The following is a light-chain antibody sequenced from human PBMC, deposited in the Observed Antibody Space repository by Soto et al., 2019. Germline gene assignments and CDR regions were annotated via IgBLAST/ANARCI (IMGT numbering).Light chain of an antibody. CDR2: EGS. CDR3: CSYAGSSTYV. J-gene: IGLJ1*01. CDR1: SGDVGKYDL. Sequence: QSALTQPASVSGSPGQSITISCTGTSGDVGKYDLVSWYQQLPGKAPKFILYEGSKRPSGVSNRFSGSKSGNTASLTISGLQAEDEADYYCCSYAGSSTYVFGTGTKVTVL. V-gene: IGLV2-23*01.